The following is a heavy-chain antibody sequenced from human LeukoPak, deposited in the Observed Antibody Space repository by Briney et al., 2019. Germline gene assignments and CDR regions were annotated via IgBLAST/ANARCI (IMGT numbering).Heavy chain of an antibody. J-gene: IGHJ4*02. CDR3: ARRGSYSLFDY. V-gene: IGHV3-7*01. CDR2: MKQDGGEI. CDR1: GFTFSGYW. Sequence: PGGSLRLSCEASGFTFSGYWMSWVRQAPGKGLEWVANMKQDGGEIYYVGSVRGRFTISRDNAKNSLYLQMNSLRAEDTAVYYCARRGSYSLFDYWGPGTLVTVSS. D-gene: IGHD1-26*01.